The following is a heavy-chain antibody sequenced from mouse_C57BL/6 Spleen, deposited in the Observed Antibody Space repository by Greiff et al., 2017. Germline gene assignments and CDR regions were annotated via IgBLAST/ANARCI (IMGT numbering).Heavy chain of an antibody. CDR1: GYTFTSYW. V-gene: IGHV1-69*01. J-gene: IGHJ4*01. CDR3: ARAYYSNGYAMDY. CDR2: LDPSDSYT. D-gene: IGHD2-5*01. Sequence: VQLKQPGAELVMPGASVKLSCKASGYTFTSYWLPWVKQRPGQGLAWIGELDPSDSYTNYNQKFKGKSTLTVDKSSSTAYMQLSSLTSEDSAVYYCARAYYSNGYAMDYWGQGTSVTVSS.